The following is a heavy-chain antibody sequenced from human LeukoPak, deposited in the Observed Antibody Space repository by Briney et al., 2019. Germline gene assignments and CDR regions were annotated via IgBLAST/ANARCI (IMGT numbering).Heavy chain of an antibody. V-gene: IGHV3-9*01. J-gene: IGHJ4*02. CDR2: ICRNSGCL. Sequence: GGSLRLSCAASGFTFDNYPMHWVRQVPGKGPEWVSGICRNSGCLGYADSVKGRFTISRDDAKNSLYLQINSLRAEDTALYYCAKEGPSSSGYRPLDSWGQGTLVTVSS. D-gene: IGHD3-22*01. CDR1: GFTFDNYP. CDR3: AKEGPSSSGYRPLDS.